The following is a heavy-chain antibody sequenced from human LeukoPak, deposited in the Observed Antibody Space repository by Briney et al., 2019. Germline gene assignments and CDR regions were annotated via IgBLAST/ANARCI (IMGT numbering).Heavy chain of an antibody. CDR3: VRETHSVLTDFDY. CDR1: GFTFSSHW. V-gene: IGHV3-7*01. D-gene: IGHD3-10*01. Sequence: PGGSLRLSCVTSGFTFSSHWMSWVRQAPGKGLEWVANTKEDGSEKYYVDSLKGRFTISRDNAKNSLFLQMNSLRADDTAVYYCVRETHSVLTDFDYWGQGTLVTVSS. CDR2: TKEDGSEK. J-gene: IGHJ4*02.